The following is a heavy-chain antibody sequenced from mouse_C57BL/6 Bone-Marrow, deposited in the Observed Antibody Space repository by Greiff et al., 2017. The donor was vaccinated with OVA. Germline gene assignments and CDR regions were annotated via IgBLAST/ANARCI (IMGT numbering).Heavy chain of an antibody. CDR2: IDPEDGDT. V-gene: IGHV14-1*01. CDR1: GFNIKDYY. J-gene: IGHJ2*01. D-gene: IGHD1-1*01. Sequence: EVKLMESGAELVRPGASVKLSCTASGFNIKDYYMHWVKQRPEQGLEWIGRIDPEDGDTEYAPKFQGKATMTADTSSNTAYLQLSSLTSEDTAVYYCTLYYYGSSSLFDYGGQGTTLTVSS. CDR3: TLYYYGSSSLFDY.